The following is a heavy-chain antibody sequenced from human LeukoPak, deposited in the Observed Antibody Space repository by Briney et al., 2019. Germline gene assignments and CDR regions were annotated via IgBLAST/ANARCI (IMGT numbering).Heavy chain of an antibody. CDR2: ISSSSSYI. CDR3: ARSLGDYDSSGANAFDI. V-gene: IGHV3-21*01. J-gene: IGHJ3*02. CDR1: GFTFSSYA. Sequence: GGSLRLSCAASGFTFSSYAMSWVRQAPGKGLEWVSSISSSSSYIYYADSVKGRFTISRDNAKNSLYLQMNSLRAEDTAVYYCARSLGDYDSSGANAFDIWGQGTMVTVSS. D-gene: IGHD3-22*01.